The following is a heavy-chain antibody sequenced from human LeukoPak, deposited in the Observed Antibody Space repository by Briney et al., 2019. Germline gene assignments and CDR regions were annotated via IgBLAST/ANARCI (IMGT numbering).Heavy chain of an antibody. D-gene: IGHD2-2*01. V-gene: IGHV3-66*02. Sequence: GGSLRLSCAASGFTVSSNYMSWVRQAPGKGLEWVSVIYSGGSTYYADSVRGRFTISRDNSKNTLYLQMNSLRAEDTAVYYCAREAPFYCSSTSCYGGGWFDPWGQGTLVTVPS. CDR1: GFTVSSNY. CDR2: IYSGGST. CDR3: AREAPFYCSSTSCYGGGWFDP. J-gene: IGHJ5*02.